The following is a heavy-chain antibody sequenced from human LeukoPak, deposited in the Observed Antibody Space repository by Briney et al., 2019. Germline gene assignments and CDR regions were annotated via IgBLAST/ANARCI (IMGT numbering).Heavy chain of an antibody. V-gene: IGHV5-51*01. D-gene: IGHD6-19*01. CDR1: GYSFTSYW. Sequence: GESLKISCKGSGYSFTSYWIGWVRQIPGKGLEWMGIIYPGDSDTSYSPSFQGQVTISADKSISTAYLQWSSLKASDTAMYYWARRHRHSSGWYEIGPRGAFDIWGQGTMVTVSS. CDR3: ARRHRHSSGWYEIGPRGAFDI. CDR2: IYPGDSDT. J-gene: IGHJ3*02.